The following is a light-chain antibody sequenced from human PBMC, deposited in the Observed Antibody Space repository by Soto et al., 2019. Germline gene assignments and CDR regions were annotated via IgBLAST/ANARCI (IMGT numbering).Light chain of an antibody. J-gene: IGLJ1*01. Sequence: QSDLTQARSASGTPGQRVTITCSGSSSNIGSNTVNWYQQLPGTAPKLLIYSNNQRPSGVPDRFSGSKSGTSASLAISGLQSEDEADYYCAAWDDSLNGYVFGTGTKVTVL. CDR3: AAWDDSLNGYV. CDR2: SNN. CDR1: SSNIGSNT. V-gene: IGLV1-44*01.